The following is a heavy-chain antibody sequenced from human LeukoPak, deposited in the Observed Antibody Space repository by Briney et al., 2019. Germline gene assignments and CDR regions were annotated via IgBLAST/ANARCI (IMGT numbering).Heavy chain of an antibody. CDR1: GGSISSYY. Sequence: SETLSLTCTVSGGSISSYYWGWIRQPPGKGLEWIGSIYYSGSTYYNPSLKSRVTISVDTSKNQFSLKLSSVTAADTAVYYCARGASFRLRYFDWLYPDDAFDIWGQGTMVTVSS. CDR3: ARGASFRLRYFDWLYPDDAFDI. V-gene: IGHV4-39*07. J-gene: IGHJ3*02. D-gene: IGHD3-9*01. CDR2: IYYSGST.